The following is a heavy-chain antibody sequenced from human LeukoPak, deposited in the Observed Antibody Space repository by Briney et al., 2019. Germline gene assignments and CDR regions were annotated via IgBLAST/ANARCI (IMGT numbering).Heavy chain of an antibody. J-gene: IGHJ4*02. V-gene: IGHV4-34*01. CDR1: GGSFSGYY. CDR2: INHSGST. D-gene: IGHD3-10*01. CDR3: AHHEYYYGSGGSL. Sequence: SETLSLTCAVYGGSFSGYYWSWIRQPPGKGLEWIGEINHSGSTNYNPSLKSRVTISVDTSKNQFSLKLSSVTAADTAVYYCAHHEYYYGSGGSLWGQGTLVTVSS.